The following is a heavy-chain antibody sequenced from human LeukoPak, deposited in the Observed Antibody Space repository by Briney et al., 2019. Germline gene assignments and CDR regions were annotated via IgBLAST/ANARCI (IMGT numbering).Heavy chain of an antibody. CDR1: GDSVSSNSVT. J-gene: IGHJ5*02. V-gene: IGHV6-1*01. Sequence: SQTLSLTCAISGDSVSSNSVTWNWIRQSPSRGLEWLGRTYYRSTWYNDYAVSVRGRITVNPDTSKNQFSLHLNSVTPEDTAVYYCARRLTRYDCFDPWGQGILVTVAS. CDR3: ARRLTRYDCFDP. CDR2: TYYRSTWYN. D-gene: IGHD1-1*01.